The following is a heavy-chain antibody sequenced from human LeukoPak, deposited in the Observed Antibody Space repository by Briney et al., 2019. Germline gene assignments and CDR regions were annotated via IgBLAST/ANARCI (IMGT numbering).Heavy chain of an antibody. CDR3: AKDLQSRAAMVTGEFDY. J-gene: IGHJ4*02. Sequence: ASVKVSCKASGYTFTSYYMHWVRQAPGQGLEWMGIINPSGGSTSYAQKFQGRVTMTRDMSTSTVYMELSSLRAEDTAVYYCAKDLQSRAAMVTGEFDYWGQGTLVTVSS. V-gene: IGHV1-46*01. D-gene: IGHD5-18*01. CDR2: INPSGGST. CDR1: GYTFTSYY.